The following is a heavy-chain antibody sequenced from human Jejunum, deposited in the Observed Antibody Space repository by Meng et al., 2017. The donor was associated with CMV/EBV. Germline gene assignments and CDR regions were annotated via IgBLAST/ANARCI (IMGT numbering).Heavy chain of an antibody. CDR2: SIPIFGTA. J-gene: IGHJ5*02. CDR1: GGTVSCYA. V-gene: IGHV1-69*05. Sequence: SGTASGGTVSCYAISWVRQAPGQGLEWMGGSIPIFGTANYAQKFQGRVTITTDESTSTAYIELSSLRSEDTAVYYCARGSLFSSGPFGQGTLVTVSS. D-gene: IGHD6-19*01. CDR3: ARGSLFSSGP.